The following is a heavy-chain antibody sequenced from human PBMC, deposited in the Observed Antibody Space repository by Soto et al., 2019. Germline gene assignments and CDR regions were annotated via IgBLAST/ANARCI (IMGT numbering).Heavy chain of an antibody. CDR3: AKDPNGNYVGAFDM. CDR2: IYSGGST. D-gene: IGHD1-7*01. Sequence: GGSLRLSCAASGFTVSSNYMSWVRQAPGKGLEWVSVIYSGGSTYYADSVKGRFTISRDNSKNTLYLQMNSLRAEDTAVYYCAKDPNGNYVGAFDMRGHGTMVTVSS. CDR1: GFTVSSNY. J-gene: IGHJ3*02. V-gene: IGHV3-53*01.